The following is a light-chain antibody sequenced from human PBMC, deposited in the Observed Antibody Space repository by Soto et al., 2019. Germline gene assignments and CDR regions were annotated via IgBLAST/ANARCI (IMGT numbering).Light chain of an antibody. CDR1: QSVNKW. V-gene: IGKV1-5*01. CDR3: KKYKSHSPWT. J-gene: IGKJ1*01. Sequence: DIQMTQSPSTLSASVGDRVTITCRASQSVNKWLAWFQQQPGKVPTLLIFDASTLHTGVPSRFGGGGSGTEFTLTISGLQPDDFATYYCKKYKSHSPWTFGPGTKVAI. CDR2: DAS.